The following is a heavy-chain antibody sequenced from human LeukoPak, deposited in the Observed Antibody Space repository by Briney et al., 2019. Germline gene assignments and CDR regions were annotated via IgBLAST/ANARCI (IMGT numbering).Heavy chain of an antibody. D-gene: IGHD2-2*01. V-gene: IGHV3-53*01. Sequence: GGSLRLSCAASGFTVSSNYMSWVRQAPGKGLEWVSVIYSGGSTYYADSVKGRFTISRDNSKNTLYLQMNSLRAEDTAVYYCASRPAATHYYYYYGMDVWGQGTTVTVSS. CDR1: GFTVSSNY. CDR2: IYSGGST. CDR3: ASRPAATHYYYYYGMDV. J-gene: IGHJ6*01.